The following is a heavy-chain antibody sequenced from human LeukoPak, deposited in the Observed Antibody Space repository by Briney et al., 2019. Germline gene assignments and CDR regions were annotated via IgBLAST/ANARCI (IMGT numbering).Heavy chain of an antibody. Sequence: GESLKISCKGSGYSFTSYWTGWVRQMPGKGLEWMGIIYPGDSDNRYSPSFQGQVTISADKSISTAYLQWSSLTASDTARYYCARLYYGSGSLYYFDYWGQGTLVTVSS. CDR1: GYSFTSYW. D-gene: IGHD3-10*01. CDR3: ARLYYGSGSLYYFDY. J-gene: IGHJ4*02. V-gene: IGHV5-51*01. CDR2: IYPGDSDN.